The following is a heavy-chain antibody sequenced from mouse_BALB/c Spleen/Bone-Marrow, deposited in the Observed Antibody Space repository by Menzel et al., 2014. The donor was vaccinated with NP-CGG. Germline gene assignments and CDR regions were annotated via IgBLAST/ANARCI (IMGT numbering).Heavy chain of an antibody. CDR3: NARVTTRAWFSY. V-gene: IGHV14-4*02. J-gene: IGHJ3*01. Sequence: EVHLQQSGAELVRSGASVRLSCTTSDFNIKDYYIHWVKQRPVQGLEWIGWIDPESGDTEYAPKFQGKATMSADTSSNTAYLQLSSLTPEDTAVYYCNARVTTRAWFSYWGQGTLVTVSA. CDR2: IDPESGDT. D-gene: IGHD2-2*01. CDR1: DFNIKDYY.